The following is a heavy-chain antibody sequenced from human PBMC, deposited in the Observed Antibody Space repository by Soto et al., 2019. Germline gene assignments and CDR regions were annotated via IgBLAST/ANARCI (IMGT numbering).Heavy chain of an antibody. J-gene: IGHJ5*02. CDR3: AKCSVGTVRTSGWCNWFDA. D-gene: IGHD6-19*01. Sequence: EVRLLESGGGLAQPGGSRRLSCAASGFTFSSSAMNWVRQAPGKGLEWVSSIRVGGGDTFYADSVRGRFTVSRDISWNTLYLQMNSLRAEDTAIYYWAKCSVGTVRTSGWCNWFDAWGQGTLVTVSS. CDR1: GFTFSSSA. V-gene: IGHV3-23*01. CDR2: IRVGGGDT.